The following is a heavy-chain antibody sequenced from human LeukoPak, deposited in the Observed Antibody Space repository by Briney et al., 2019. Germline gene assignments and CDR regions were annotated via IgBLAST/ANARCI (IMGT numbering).Heavy chain of an antibody. V-gene: IGHV4-39*07. D-gene: IGHD3-9*01. Sequence: SETLSLTCTVSGGSISSSSYYWGWIRQPPGKGLEWIGSIYHSGSTYYNPSLKSRVTISVDTSKNQFSLKLSSVTAADTAVYYCARGARGETGYPIPYNWFDPWGQGTLVTVSS. CDR2: IYHSGST. CDR3: ARGARGETGYPIPYNWFDP. J-gene: IGHJ5*02. CDR1: GGSISSSSYY.